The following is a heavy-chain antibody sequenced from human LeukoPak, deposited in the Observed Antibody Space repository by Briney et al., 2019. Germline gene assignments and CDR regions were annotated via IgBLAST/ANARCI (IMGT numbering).Heavy chain of an antibody. V-gene: IGHV3-7*01. J-gene: IGHJ4*02. CDR3: AIWASGNY. Sequence: GGSLRLSCAASEFIFNRSWMNWVRQAPGKGLEWVANMDPSGSQKRYVDSVKGRFTISKDNPGTSLYLDMYGLRAEDTAIYYCAIWASGNYWGQGTLVTVSS. CDR2: MDPSGSQK. CDR1: EFIFNRSW. D-gene: IGHD3-10*01.